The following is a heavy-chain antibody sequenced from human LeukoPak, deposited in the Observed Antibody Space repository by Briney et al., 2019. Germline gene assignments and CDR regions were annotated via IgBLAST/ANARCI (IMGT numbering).Heavy chain of an antibody. CDR3: ARALRLWFGESYDAFDT. Sequence: PGGSPRLSCAASGFTVSSNYMSWVRQVPGKGLGWVSVIYSADNTYFADSVKGRFTISRDNSKNTLYLQMNSLRAEDTAVYYCARALRLWFGESYDAFDTWGQGTMVTVSS. CDR1: GFTVSSNY. CDR2: IYSADNT. V-gene: IGHV3-66*01. J-gene: IGHJ3*02. D-gene: IGHD3-10*01.